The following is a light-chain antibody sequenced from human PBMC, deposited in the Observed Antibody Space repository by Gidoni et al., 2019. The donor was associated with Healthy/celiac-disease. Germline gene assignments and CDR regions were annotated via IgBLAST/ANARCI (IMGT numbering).Light chain of an antibody. CDR1: QSVSSY. CDR3: QQRSNWPIT. CDR2: DAS. J-gene: IGKJ5*01. Sequence: IVSTQYPATLSLSPGESATLSCRASQSVSSYLAGYQQKPGQAPRLLIEDASNRATGSPARFSGSGSGTDFTLTISSLELEDFAVYYCQQRSNWPITFGQGTRLEIK. V-gene: IGKV3-11*01.